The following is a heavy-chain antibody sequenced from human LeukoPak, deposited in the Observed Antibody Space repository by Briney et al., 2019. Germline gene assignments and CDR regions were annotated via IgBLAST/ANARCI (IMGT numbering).Heavy chain of an antibody. CDR1: GFTFGDYG. CDR2: LNWNGDNT. V-gene: IGHV3-20*04. J-gene: IGHJ4*02. D-gene: IGHD5-24*01. Sequence: GGSLRLSCAASGFTFGDYGMSWVRQAPGKGLEWVSGLNWNGDNTGYADSVKGRFTISRDNAKNSLYLQMNSLRAEDTALYYCAKGRRDGYNFDFDYWGQGTLVTVSS. CDR3: AKGRRDGYNFDFDY.